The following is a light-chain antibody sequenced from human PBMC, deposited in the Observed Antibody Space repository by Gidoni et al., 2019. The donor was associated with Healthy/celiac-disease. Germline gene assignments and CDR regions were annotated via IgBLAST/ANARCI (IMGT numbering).Light chain of an antibody. Sequence: DIVMTQPTDYVPVPLGERTTITCKSSQSVLYTSNNKNYLAWYQQKPRHPPKLLIYLASTRESGVPDRFSGCWSATDSPLIISILQAEDVVVYYCQQYYCTPLTFAPGTKVEIK. J-gene: IGKJ1*01. V-gene: IGKV4-1*01. CDR3: QQYYCTPLT. CDR2: LAS. CDR1: QSVLYTSNNKNY.